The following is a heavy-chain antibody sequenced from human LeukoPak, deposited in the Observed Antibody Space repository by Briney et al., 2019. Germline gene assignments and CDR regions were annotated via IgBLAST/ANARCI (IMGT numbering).Heavy chain of an antibody. V-gene: IGHV1-46*01. Sequence: AASVNVSSKASGYTFTSYYMHWVRQAPGQGLEWMGIINPRGGSASSAQKFQGRVTLTRDTSTSTVYMELNSLRSEDTAVYYCARDYHGSGSLTTFDYWGQGTLVTVSS. J-gene: IGHJ4*02. CDR1: GYTFTSYY. D-gene: IGHD3-10*01. CDR2: INPRGGSA. CDR3: ARDYHGSGSLTTFDY.